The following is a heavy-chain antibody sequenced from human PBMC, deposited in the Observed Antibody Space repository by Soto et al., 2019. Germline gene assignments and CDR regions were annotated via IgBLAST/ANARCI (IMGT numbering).Heavy chain of an antibody. D-gene: IGHD2-2*01. CDR3: ARESECSSTSCYANYYYGMDV. CDR2: ISYDGSNK. Sequence: QVQLVESGGGVVQPGRSLRLSCAASGFTFSSYAMHWVRQAPGKGLEWVAVISYDGSNKYYADSVKGRFTISRDNSKNTLYLQMNSLRAEDTAVYYCARESECSSTSCYANYYYGMDVWGQGTTVTVSS. CDR1: GFTFSSYA. V-gene: IGHV3-30-3*01. J-gene: IGHJ6*02.